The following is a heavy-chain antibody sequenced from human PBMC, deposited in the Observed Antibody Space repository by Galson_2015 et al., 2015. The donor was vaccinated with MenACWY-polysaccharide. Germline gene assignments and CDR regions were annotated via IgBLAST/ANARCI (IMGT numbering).Heavy chain of an antibody. Sequence: SLRLSCAASGFTFTNYAMNWVRQAPGKGLEWVASIKQDGSEKYLVDSVKGRFTISRDDSKNTLYLQMNSLRAEDTAVYYCAKDHGSGWPLDYWGQGTLVTVSS. CDR2: IKQDGSEK. CDR1: GFTFTNYA. V-gene: IGHV3-7*03. D-gene: IGHD6-19*01. J-gene: IGHJ4*02. CDR3: AKDHGSGWPLDY.